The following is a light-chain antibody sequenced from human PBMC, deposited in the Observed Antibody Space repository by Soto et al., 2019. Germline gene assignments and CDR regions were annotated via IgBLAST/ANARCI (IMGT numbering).Light chain of an antibody. V-gene: IGKV2-30*01. Sequence: DVVMTQSRLYLPGTLGQPASISGRSVQSLVYRDGSSYLNWFQQRPGQSPRRLIYNVSNRDCGVPDRFSGSGSGTDFTLKISRVEAEDVGIYYCMQGTHYPPTFGQGTKVDIK. J-gene: IGKJ1*01. CDR2: NVS. CDR1: QSLVYRDGSSY. CDR3: MQGTHYPPT.